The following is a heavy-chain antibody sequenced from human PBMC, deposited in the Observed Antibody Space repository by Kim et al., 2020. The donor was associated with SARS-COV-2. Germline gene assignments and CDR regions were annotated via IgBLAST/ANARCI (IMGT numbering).Heavy chain of an antibody. D-gene: IGHD2-15*01. J-gene: IGHJ5*02. CDR3: AKDRCSGGTCLPDS. CDR1: GFMYRSYG. V-gene: IGHV3-30*18. CDR2: ISYDESDK. Sequence: LSLTCAASGFMYRSYGMHWVRQAPGKGLEGVAVISYDESDKYYGDSVRGRFIISRDSPKNMLYLQMNSLRPEDTAIYYCAKDRCSGGTCLPDSWGQG.